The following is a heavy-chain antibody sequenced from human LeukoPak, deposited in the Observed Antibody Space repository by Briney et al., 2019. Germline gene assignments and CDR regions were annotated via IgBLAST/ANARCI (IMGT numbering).Heavy chain of an antibody. V-gene: IGHV1-2*02. CDR1: GYTFTGYY. CDR2: INPNSGGT. J-gene: IGHJ3*02. Sequence: ASVKVSCKTSGYTFTGYYMHWVRQAPGHGLEWMGWINPNSGGTNYAQRFQGRVTMTRDTSISTAYMELSRLRSDDTALYYCARERGYCSSSACYTSDAFDIWGQGTMVTVSS. D-gene: IGHD2-2*02. CDR3: ARERGYCSSSACYTSDAFDI.